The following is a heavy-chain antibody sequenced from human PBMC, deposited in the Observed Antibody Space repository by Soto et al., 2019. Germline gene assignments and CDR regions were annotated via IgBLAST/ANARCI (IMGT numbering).Heavy chain of an antibody. V-gene: IGHV3-23*01. Sequence: LXLSCAASRFTFSSYSMSWVRQAPGKGLEWVSAISGSGGSTYYADSVKGRFTISRDNSKNTLYLQMNSLRAEDTAVYYCAKEVEMATISDYWGQGTLVTVSS. CDR2: ISGSGGST. CDR1: RFTFSSYS. D-gene: IGHD5-12*01. J-gene: IGHJ4*02. CDR3: AKEVEMATISDY.